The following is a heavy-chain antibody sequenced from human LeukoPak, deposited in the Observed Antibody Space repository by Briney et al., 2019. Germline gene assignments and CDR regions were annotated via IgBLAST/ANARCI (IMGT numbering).Heavy chain of an antibody. CDR1: GFTFSSYA. Sequence: GGSLRLSCAASGFTFSSYAMHWVRQAPGKGLEWVAVISYDGSNKYYADSVKGRFTISRDNSKNTLYLQMNSLRAEDTAVYYCARDRVVPAAQYYYYYGMDVWGQGTTVTVSS. CDR2: ISYDGSNK. V-gene: IGHV3-30-3*01. J-gene: IGHJ6*02. CDR3: ARDRVVPAAQYYYYYGMDV. D-gene: IGHD2-2*01.